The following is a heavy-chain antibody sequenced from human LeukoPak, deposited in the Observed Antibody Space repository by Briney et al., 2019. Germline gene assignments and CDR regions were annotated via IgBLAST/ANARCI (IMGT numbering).Heavy chain of an antibody. CDR3: ASGLVAATATGAFDI. CDR2: FDPEDGET. D-gene: IGHD2-15*01. Sequence: ASVKVSCKVSGYTLTELSMHWVRQAPGKGLEWMGGFDPEDGETIYAQKFQGRVTMTEDTSTDAAYMELSSLRSEDTAVYYCASGLVAATATGAFDIWGQGTMVTVSS. J-gene: IGHJ3*02. CDR1: GYTLTELS. V-gene: IGHV1-24*01.